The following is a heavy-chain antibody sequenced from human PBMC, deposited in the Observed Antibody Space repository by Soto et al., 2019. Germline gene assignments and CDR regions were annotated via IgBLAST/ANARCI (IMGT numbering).Heavy chain of an antibody. J-gene: IGHJ4*02. CDR3: ARVASSGWYSADY. Sequence: GASVKASCAVRGYTFTSSDLTWVQQANGQGFDWLGWMNPNSGNTGYAQKFQGTVTMTRNSSISTAYMEPSSLRSVTTAVYYSARVASSGWYSADYWAQGTRVTVSS. CDR2: MNPNSGNT. V-gene: IGHV1-8*01. CDR1: GYTFTSSD. D-gene: IGHD6-19*01.